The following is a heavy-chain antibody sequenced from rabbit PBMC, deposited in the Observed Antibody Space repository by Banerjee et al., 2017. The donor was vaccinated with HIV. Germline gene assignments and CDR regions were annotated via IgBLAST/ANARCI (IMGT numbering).Heavy chain of an antibody. J-gene: IGHJ4*01. Sequence: QSLEESGGDLVKPGASLTLTCTASGFSFNFGYWTCWVRQAPGKGLEWIGCISTSSGITYYANWAKGRFTISKTSSTTVTLQMTSLTAADTATYFCARSIYAGYDGDGYFNLWGPGTLVTVS. D-gene: IGHD7-1*01. CDR2: ISTSSGIT. CDR1: GFSFNFGYW. CDR3: ARSIYAGYDGDGYFNL. V-gene: IGHV1S40*01.